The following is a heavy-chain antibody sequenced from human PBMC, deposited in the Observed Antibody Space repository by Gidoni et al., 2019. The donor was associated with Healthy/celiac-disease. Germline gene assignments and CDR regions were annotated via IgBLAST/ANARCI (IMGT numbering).Heavy chain of an antibody. V-gene: IGHV3-64D*08. CDR1: GFTFSSSA. CDR2: ISSNGGST. J-gene: IGHJ5*02. Sequence: EVQLVESGGGLVQPGGSLRLSCSASGFTFSSSAMHWVRQAPGKGLEYVSAISSNGGSTYYADSVKGRFTISRDNSKNTLYLQMSSLRAEDTAVYYCVKDGRITIFGVVMNWFDPWGQGTLVTVSS. D-gene: IGHD3-3*01. CDR3: VKDGRITIFGVVMNWFDP.